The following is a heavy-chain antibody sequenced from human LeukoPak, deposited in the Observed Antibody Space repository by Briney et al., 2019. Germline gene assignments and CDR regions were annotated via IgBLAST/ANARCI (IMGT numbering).Heavy chain of an antibody. CDR3: EAPEMLRQSS. V-gene: IGHV3-30*04. J-gene: IGHJ1*01. CDR2: ISYDGNNK. D-gene: IGHD2-2*01. Sequence: GGSLRLSCAASGFTFSTYAMHWVRQAPGKGLEWVAVISYDGNNKYYADSVKGRFTISRDNSENTMYLQMNSLRIEDPAVYYCEAPEMLRQSSGGQGTLVTVSS. CDR1: GFTFSTYA.